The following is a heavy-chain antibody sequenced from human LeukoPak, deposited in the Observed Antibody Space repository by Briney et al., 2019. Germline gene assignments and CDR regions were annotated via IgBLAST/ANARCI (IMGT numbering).Heavy chain of an antibody. V-gene: IGHV3-23*01. D-gene: IGHD6-19*01. Sequence: PGGSLRLSCAASGFTFTTYAINWVRQAPGKGLEWVSGISGGGDKTYYADSVNGRFTISRDNSKNTVSLQMSSLRAEDTALYYCAKDLALAGTGGGFDVWGQGTGVAVSS. CDR2: ISGGGDKT. CDR1: GFTFTTYA. CDR3: AKDLALAGTGGGFDV. J-gene: IGHJ3*01.